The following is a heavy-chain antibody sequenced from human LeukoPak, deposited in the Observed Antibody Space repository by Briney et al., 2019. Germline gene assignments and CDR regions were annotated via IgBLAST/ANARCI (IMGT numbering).Heavy chain of an antibody. CDR1: GFTFSSYA. D-gene: IGHD2-2*01. CDR3: AGWGYCSSTSCLDAFDI. Sequence: GGSLRLSCAASGFTFSSYAMHWVRQAPGKGLEYVSAISSNGGSTYYANSVKGRFTISRDNSKSTLYLQMGSLRAEDMAVYYCAGWGYCSSTSCLDAFDIWGQGTMVTVSS. V-gene: IGHV3-64*01. CDR2: ISSNGGST. J-gene: IGHJ3*02.